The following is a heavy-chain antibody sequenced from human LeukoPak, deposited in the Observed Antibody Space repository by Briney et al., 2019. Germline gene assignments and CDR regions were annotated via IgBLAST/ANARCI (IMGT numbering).Heavy chain of an antibody. D-gene: IGHD3-9*01. V-gene: IGHV3-21*01. CDR3: AREGGNDMDFDY. CDR2: ISSSSSYI. Sequence: SGGSLRLSCAASGFTFSSYSMNWVRQAPGKGLEWVSSISSSSSYIYYADSVKGRFTISRDNAKNSLYLQMNSLRAEDTAVYYCAREGGNDMDFDYWGQGTLVTVSS. CDR1: GFTFSSYS. J-gene: IGHJ4*02.